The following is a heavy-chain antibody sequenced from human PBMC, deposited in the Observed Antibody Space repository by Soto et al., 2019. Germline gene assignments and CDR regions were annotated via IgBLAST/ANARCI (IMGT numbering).Heavy chain of an antibody. J-gene: IGHJ4*02. CDR3: ATERRGYSSSWVYYFDY. Sequence: ASVKVSFKVSGYTLTELSMHWVRQAPGKGLEWMGGFDPEDGETIYAQKFQGRVTMTEDTSTDTAYMELSSLRSEDTAVYYCATERRGYSSSWVYYFDYWGQGTLVTAPQ. CDR1: GYTLTELS. CDR2: FDPEDGET. V-gene: IGHV1-24*01. D-gene: IGHD6-13*01.